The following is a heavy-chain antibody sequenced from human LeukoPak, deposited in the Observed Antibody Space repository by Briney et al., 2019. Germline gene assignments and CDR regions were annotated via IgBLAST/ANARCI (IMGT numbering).Heavy chain of an antibody. J-gene: IGHJ5*02. CDR1: GFTLSSYW. CDR2: INRDGSEK. CDR3: ARVLVGGTNRFDP. D-gene: IGHD1-26*01. V-gene: IGHV3-7*02. Sequence: PGGSQRLSCAASGFTLSSYWMSWVRQAPGKGLEWVANINRDGSEKYYVDSVKGRFTISRDNAKNSLYLQMNSLRAEDTSVYYCARVLVGGTNRFDPWGQGTLVTVSS.